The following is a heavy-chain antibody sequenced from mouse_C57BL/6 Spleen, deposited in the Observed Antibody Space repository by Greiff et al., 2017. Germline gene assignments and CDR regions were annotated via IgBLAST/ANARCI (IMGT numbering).Heavy chain of an antibody. D-gene: IGHD1-1*01. CDR3: ARKGLDYYYYAMDY. CDR2: IDPSDSYT. J-gene: IGHJ4*01. CDR1: GYTFTSYW. V-gene: IGHV1-50*01. Sequence: VQLQQPGAELVKPGASVKLSCKASGYTFTSYWMQWVKQRPGQGLEWIGEIDPSDSYTNYNQKFKGKATLTVDTSSSTAYMQLSSLTSEDSAVYYCARKGLDYYYYAMDYWGQGTSVTVSS.